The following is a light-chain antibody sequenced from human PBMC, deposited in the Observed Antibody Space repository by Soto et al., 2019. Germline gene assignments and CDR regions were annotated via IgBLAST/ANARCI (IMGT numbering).Light chain of an antibody. CDR3: QQYGSSLSIT. J-gene: IGKJ5*01. Sequence: EIVLTQSPGTLSLSPGERATLSCRASQSVSSSYLAWYQQKPGQAPRLLIYVASSRATGIPDRFSGSGSGTDFTLTISRLEPEDFAVYYCQQYGSSLSITFGQGTRLEI. V-gene: IGKV3-20*01. CDR2: VAS. CDR1: QSVSSSY.